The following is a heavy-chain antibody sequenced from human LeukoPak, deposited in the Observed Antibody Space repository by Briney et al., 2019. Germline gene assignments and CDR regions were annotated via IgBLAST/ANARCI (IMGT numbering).Heavy chain of an antibody. D-gene: IGHD3-10*01. CDR2: IYSSGST. Sequence: SETLSLTCTVSGGPINSYYWSWIRQPPGKGLEWIGYIYSSGSTNYNPSLKSRVTISVDTSKNQFSLKLSSVTAADTAVYYCARGRRGYFDYWGQGTLVSVSS. CDR1: GGPINSYY. J-gene: IGHJ4*02. V-gene: IGHV4-59*01. CDR3: ARGRRGYFDY.